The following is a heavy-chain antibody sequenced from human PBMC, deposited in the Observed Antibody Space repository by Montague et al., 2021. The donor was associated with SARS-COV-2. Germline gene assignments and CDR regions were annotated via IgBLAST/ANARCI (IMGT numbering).Heavy chain of an antibody. CDR3: ARLRDGVVPSPILGVGPYYSYYYMDV. J-gene: IGHJ6*03. Sequence: SETLSLTCAVHGTSFSGYYWNWIRQPPGKGLEWIGEINHGGSTKYSPSLKSRLTISADTSKNQFPLKLTSVAAADTAVYYCARLRDGVVPSPILGVGPYYSYYYMDVWGRGTTVTASS. D-gene: IGHD3-10*01. CDR1: GTSFSGYY. CDR2: INHGGST. V-gene: IGHV4-34*01.